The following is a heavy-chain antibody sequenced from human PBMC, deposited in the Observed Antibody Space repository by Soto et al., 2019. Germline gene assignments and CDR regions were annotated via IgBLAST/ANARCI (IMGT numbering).Heavy chain of an antibody. CDR3: ARDRLRTRDYYYYMDV. J-gene: IGHJ6*03. CDR1: GYTLTELS. D-gene: IGHD2-2*01. CDR2: FDPEDGET. Sequence: ASVKVSCKVSGYTLTELSMHWVRQAPGKGLEWMGGFDPEDGETIYAQKFQGRVTMTTDTSTSTAYMELRSLRSDDTAVYYCARDRLRTRDYYYYMDVWGKGTTVTVSS. V-gene: IGHV1-24*01.